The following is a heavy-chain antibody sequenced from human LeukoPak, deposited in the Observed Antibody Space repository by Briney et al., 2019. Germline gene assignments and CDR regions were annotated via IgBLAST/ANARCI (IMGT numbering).Heavy chain of an antibody. V-gene: IGHV3-30*02. CDR2: IRYDGRNK. CDR3: AKVLWEMRWYYHYMDV. CDR1: GFTFSNYG. J-gene: IGHJ6*03. D-gene: IGHD1-26*01. Sequence: PGGSLRLSCAASGFTFSNYGRHSVRQAPAKGVEWVAFIRYDGRNKYYADSVKGRVNIPRDNSKNTVYLQMNSLRGEDTALYYCAKVLWEMRWYYHYMDVGGKGTTVTGSS.